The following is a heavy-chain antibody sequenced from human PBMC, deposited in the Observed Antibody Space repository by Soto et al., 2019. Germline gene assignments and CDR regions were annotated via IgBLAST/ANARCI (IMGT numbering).Heavy chain of an antibody. Sequence: EVQLVESGGGLVQPGGSLRVSCAASGFTFSTYSMNWVRQAPGKGLEWVSYMSSRSLTIYYTDSVKGRFTISRDNAKNSLYLQMNSLRDKDTAVYYCARGGSSSDNGMDVWGQGTTVTVSS. D-gene: IGHD6-6*01. V-gene: IGHV3-48*02. CDR2: MSSRSLTI. CDR3: ARGGSSSDNGMDV. CDR1: GFTFSTYS. J-gene: IGHJ6*02.